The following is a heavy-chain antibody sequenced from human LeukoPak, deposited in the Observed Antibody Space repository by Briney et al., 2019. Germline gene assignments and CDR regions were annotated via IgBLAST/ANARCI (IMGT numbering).Heavy chain of an antibody. Sequence: SETLSPTCTVSGGSISSGDYYWSWIRQPPGKGLEWIGYIYYSGSTYYNPSLKSRVTISVDTSKNQFSLKLSSVTAADTAVYYCARVDWQLALFDYWGQGTLVTVSS. J-gene: IGHJ4*02. CDR3: ARVDWQLALFDY. CDR2: IYYSGST. CDR1: GGSISSGDYY. V-gene: IGHV4-30-4*01. D-gene: IGHD6-6*01.